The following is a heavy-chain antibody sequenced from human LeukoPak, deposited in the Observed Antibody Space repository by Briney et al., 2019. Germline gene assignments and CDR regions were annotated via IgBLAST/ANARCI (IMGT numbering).Heavy chain of an antibody. CDR2: ISQRSNYI. CDR1: GYTFSSFS. V-gene: IGHV3-21*01. Sequence: GGSLRLSCAASGYTFSSFSINWVRQAPGKGLEWVSSISQRSNYIYYADSVRGRFSISRDDARNSLYLQMDSLRGDDTAVYYCARLRRNSDSSGYYYYYDYWGQGTLVT. D-gene: IGHD3-22*01. CDR3: ARLRRNSDSSGYYYYYDY. J-gene: IGHJ4*02.